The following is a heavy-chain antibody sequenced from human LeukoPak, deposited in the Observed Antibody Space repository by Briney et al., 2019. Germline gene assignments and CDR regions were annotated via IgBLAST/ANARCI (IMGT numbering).Heavy chain of an antibody. CDR1: GFAFNTYW. D-gene: IGHD3-16*01. J-gene: IGHJ4*01. V-gene: IGHV3-7*01. CDR2: INLDGNEV. Sequence: GGSLRLSCAASGFAFNTYWTTWVRQAPGKGLEWVANINLDGNEVHYVDSLKDRFTISRDNARNSPYLQMSSLRAEDTAVYYCASGRHDFVHWGHGTLVTVSS. CDR3: ASGRHDFVH.